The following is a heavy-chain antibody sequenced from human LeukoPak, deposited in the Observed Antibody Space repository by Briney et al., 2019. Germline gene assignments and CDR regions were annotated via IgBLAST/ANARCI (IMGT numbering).Heavy chain of an antibody. Sequence: GGSLRLSCAASGFTVSSSYMSWVRQAPGKGLEWVSVIYSGGSTYYADSVKGRFTISRDNSKNTLYVQMNSLRAEDTAVYYCAKGHYYGSGSLDYWGQGTLVTVSS. D-gene: IGHD3-10*01. J-gene: IGHJ4*02. CDR3: AKGHYYGSGSLDY. V-gene: IGHV3-53*01. CDR1: GFTVSSSY. CDR2: IYSGGST.